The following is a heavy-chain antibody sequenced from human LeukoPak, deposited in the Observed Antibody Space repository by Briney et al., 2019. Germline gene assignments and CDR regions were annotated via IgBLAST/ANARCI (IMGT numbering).Heavy chain of an antibody. D-gene: IGHD4-17*01. V-gene: IGHV3-74*01. Sequence: GGSLRLSCTASGFTFGDYGMSWVRQAPGKGLVWVSRITNDGSSTSHADSVKGRFTISRDNAKSTLYLQMNSLRAEDTAVYYCAREGDYGDYFDYWGQGTLVTVSS. CDR3: AREGDYGDYFDY. CDR2: ITNDGSST. CDR1: GFTFGDYG. J-gene: IGHJ4*02.